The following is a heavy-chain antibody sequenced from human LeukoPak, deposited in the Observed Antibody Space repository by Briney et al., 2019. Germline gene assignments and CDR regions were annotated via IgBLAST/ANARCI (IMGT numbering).Heavy chain of an antibody. V-gene: IGHV3-23*01. CDR3: GKGINRDHSGIGDY. Sequence: GGSLRLSCAASGFTFSNYAMSWVRQAPGKGLEWISSMSGGGDYTYYGDSVKGRFTISRDNSENKLYLQADSLRAEDTAVYYCGKGINRDHSGIGDYWGQGTMVTVSS. CDR1: GFTFSNYA. J-gene: IGHJ4*02. D-gene: IGHD5-12*01. CDR2: MSGGGDYT.